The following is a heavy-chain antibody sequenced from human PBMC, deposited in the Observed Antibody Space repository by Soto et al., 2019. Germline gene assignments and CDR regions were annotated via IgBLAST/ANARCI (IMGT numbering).Heavy chain of an antibody. CDR2: IYPGDSDT. CDR1: GYAFSSSW. D-gene: IGHD2-8*02. Sequence: CKGSGYAFSSSWIAWVRQMPGKGLEWMGIIYPGDSDTRYSPSFQGQVTISVDKSITTAYLQWSSLKASDTAMYYCARGYCTATICDPWFDPWGQGTLVTVSS. CDR3: ARGYCTATICDPWFDP. V-gene: IGHV5-51*01. J-gene: IGHJ5*02.